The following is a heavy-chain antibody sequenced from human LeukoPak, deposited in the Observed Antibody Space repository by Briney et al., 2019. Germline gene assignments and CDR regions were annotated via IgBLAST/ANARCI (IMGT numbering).Heavy chain of an antibody. CDR1: GYTFTSYA. D-gene: IGHD3-9*01. CDR3: ARGPADILTGNAFDI. J-gene: IGHJ3*02. V-gene: IGHV1-3*01. CDR2: INAGNGNT. Sequence: GASVKVSCKASGYTFTSYAMHWVRQAPGQRLEWMGWINAGNGNTKYSQKFQGRVTITRDTSASTAYMELSSLRSEDTAVYYCARGPADILTGNAFDIWGQGTMVTVSS.